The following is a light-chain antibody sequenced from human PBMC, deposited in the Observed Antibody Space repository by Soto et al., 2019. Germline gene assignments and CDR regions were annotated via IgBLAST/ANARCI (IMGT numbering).Light chain of an antibody. CDR2: GAS. Sequence: EIVFTQSPVTLSLSPGERATLSCRASQSVSSNYLAWYQQKPGQAPRLLIYGASTRATGVPDRFSGSGSGTDFTLTISRLEPEDFAVYHCQQYGSLSWTFAQGTKVDIK. V-gene: IGKV3-20*01. CDR1: QSVSSNY. J-gene: IGKJ1*01. CDR3: QQYGSLSWT.